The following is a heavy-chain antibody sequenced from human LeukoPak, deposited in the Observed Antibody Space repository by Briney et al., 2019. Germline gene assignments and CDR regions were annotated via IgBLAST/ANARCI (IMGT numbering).Heavy chain of an antibody. D-gene: IGHD3-16*01. Sequence: GGSLRLSCAASGFTFSSYAMHWVRQAPGKGLEYVSAISSNGGSTYYANSVNGRFTISRDNSKNTLYLQMGSLRAEDMAVYYCARDPGGDPTDPADYWGQGTLVTVSS. V-gene: IGHV3-64*01. CDR3: ARDPGGDPTDPADY. CDR1: GFTFSSYA. CDR2: ISSNGGST. J-gene: IGHJ4*02.